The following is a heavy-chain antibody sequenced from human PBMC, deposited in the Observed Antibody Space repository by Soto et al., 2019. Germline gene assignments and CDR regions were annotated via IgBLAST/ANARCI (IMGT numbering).Heavy chain of an antibody. V-gene: IGHV3-66*01. D-gene: IGHD5-18*01. J-gene: IGHJ6*02. CDR2: IQSGGST. CDR1: GFTVSSNY. CDR3: ACIFSGGYGYGFYYYGMDV. Sequence: PGGSLRLSCAASGFTVSSNYMSWVRQAPGKGLEWVSVIQSGGSTYYADSVKGRFSISRDNSKNTLYLQMNSLRAEDTAVYYCACIFSGGYGYGFYYYGMDVWGQGTTVTVSS.